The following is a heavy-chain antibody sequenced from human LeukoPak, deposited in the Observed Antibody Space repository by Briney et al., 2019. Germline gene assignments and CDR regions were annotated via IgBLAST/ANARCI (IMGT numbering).Heavy chain of an antibody. Sequence: GGSLRLSCAASGFTFSSYAMSWVRQAPGKGLEWVSAISGSGGSTYYADSVKGRFTISRDNSKNTLYLQMNSLRAEDTAVYYCAEDYYDSSGYYYGMDVWGQGTTVTVSS. J-gene: IGHJ6*02. CDR1: GFTFSSYA. CDR3: AEDYYDSSGYYYGMDV. CDR2: ISGSGGST. V-gene: IGHV3-23*01. D-gene: IGHD3-22*01.